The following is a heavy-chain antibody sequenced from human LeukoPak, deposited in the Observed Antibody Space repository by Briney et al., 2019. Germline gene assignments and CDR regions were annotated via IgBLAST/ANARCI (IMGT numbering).Heavy chain of an antibody. D-gene: IGHD1-26*01. J-gene: IGHJ3*02. CDR3: ARDAGLLRRNDAFDI. CDR1: GYTFTGYY. CDR2: INPNSGGT. Sequence: RASVKVSCKASGYTFTGYYMHWVRQAPGQGLEWMGWINPNSGGTNYAQKFQGRVTMTRDTSISTAYMELSRLRSDDTAVYYCARDAGLLRRNDAFDIWGQGTMVTVPS. V-gene: IGHV1-2*02.